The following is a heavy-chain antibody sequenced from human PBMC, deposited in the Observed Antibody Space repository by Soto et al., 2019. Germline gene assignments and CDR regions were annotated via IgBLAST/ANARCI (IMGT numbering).Heavy chain of an antibody. CDR2: VSSTGNT. Sequence: SETLCLTCTVSGGSLNSYYWTWIRQSPGKGLEWIGYVSSTGNTNYNPSLKSRVTLSLDTSTNEVSLSLASVTAADAAVYFCARFSPPRKSYDSNPGWFDPWGQGILVTVS. CDR1: GGSLNSYY. CDR3: ARFSPPRKSYDSNPGWFDP. V-gene: IGHV4-59*01. J-gene: IGHJ5*02. D-gene: IGHD3-22*01.